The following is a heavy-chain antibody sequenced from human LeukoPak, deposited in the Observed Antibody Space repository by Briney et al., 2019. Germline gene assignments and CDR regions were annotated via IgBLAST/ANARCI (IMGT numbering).Heavy chain of an antibody. CDR3: VRFGVNYDMDV. D-gene: IGHD3-16*01. CDR1: GGSISGYY. CDR2: IHYSGRA. Sequence: SETLSLTCSVSGGSISGYYWTWVRHPPGKGLEWIGQIHYSGRADYNPSLKSRITMSVDTSRYQISLKLSSVTAADTAIYYCVRFGVNYDMDVWGQGTTVTVFS. J-gene: IGHJ6*02. V-gene: IGHV4-59*01.